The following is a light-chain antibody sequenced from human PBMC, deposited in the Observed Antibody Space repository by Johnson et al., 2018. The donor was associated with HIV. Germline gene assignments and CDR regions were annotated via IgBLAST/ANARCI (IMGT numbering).Light chain of an antibody. CDR1: SSHIGNNY. V-gene: IGLV1-51*01. CDR3: GTWDSSLSAEAV. CDR2: DNN. J-gene: IGLJ1*01. Sequence: SVLTQPPSVSAAPGQKVTISCSGSSSHIGNNYLSWYQQLPGTAPKLLIYDNNKRPSGIPDRFSGSKSGTSATLGITGLQTGDEADYYCGTWDSSLSAEAVFGSGTKVTVL.